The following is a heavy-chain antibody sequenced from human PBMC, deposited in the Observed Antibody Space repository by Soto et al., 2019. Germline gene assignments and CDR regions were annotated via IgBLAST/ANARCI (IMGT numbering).Heavy chain of an antibody. J-gene: IGHJ5*02. CDR1: KFSFSGYW. CDR2: VNPDGSTT. CDR3: AKVASGSYDWFDP. D-gene: IGHD1-26*01. V-gene: IGHV3-74*01. Sequence: PGGSLRLSCAASKFSFSGYWMHWVRQAPGKGLMWVSRVNPDGSTTTYADSVKGRFTISRDNAKNTVFLQMNSLRADDTAVYYCAKVASGSYDWFDPWGQGTLVTAPQ.